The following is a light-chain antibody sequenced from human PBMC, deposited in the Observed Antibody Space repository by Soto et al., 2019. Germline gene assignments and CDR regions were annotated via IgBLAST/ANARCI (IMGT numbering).Light chain of an antibody. J-gene: IGLJ2*01. CDR3: SSYRSSSPYVV. CDR1: SSDVGGYNY. CDR2: DVS. V-gene: IGLV2-14*01. Sequence: QSVLTQPASVSGSPGQSITISCTGTSSDVGGYNYVSWYQQHPGKAPKFLIYDVSNRPSGVSNRFSGSKSGNTASLTISGLQAEDEADYYCSSYRSSSPYVVFGGGTKLTVL.